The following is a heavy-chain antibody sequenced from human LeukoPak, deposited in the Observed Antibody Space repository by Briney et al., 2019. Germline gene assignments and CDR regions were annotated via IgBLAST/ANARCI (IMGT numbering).Heavy chain of an antibody. D-gene: IGHD2-2*01. V-gene: IGHV3-15*01. J-gene: IGHJ4*02. CDR1: GFTFTNAW. CDR3: CTDIYCSSSSCYPH. CDR2: IKSRADGGAA. Sequence: GGSLRLSCAASGFTFTNAWMTWVRQAPGKGLEWVGRIKSRADGGAAQYGAPVKGRFTISRDDSENTLYLQMNSLETEDTAVYYCCTDIYCSSSSCYPHWGQGTLVTVSS.